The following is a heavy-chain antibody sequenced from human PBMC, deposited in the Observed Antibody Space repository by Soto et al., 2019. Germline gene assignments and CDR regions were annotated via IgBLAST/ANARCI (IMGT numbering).Heavy chain of an antibody. V-gene: IGHV2-5*02. D-gene: IGHD3-9*01. J-gene: IGHJ4*02. Sequence: SGPTLVNPTQTLTLTCTFSGFSLNSRGVGVGWVRQPPGKALEWLAIVYWDDDKRYRPSLRSRLSIRKDTPKNQVVLTLTNTDPVDTATYYCVHRGPVDETGLGFDFWGQGSLVTVSS. CDR2: VYWDDDK. CDR3: VHRGPVDETGLGFDF. CDR1: GFSLNSRGVG.